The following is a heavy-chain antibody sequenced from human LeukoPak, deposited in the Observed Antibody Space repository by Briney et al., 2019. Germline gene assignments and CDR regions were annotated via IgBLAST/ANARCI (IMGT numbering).Heavy chain of an antibody. V-gene: IGHV3-53*01. CDR2: IYSGGSGGST. J-gene: IGHJ4*02. Sequence: GGSLRLSCEASGFTVSSSYMSWVRQAPGKGLDWVSVIYSGGSGGSTYYADSVKGRFTISRDNSKNTVYLQMNSLRAEDTAVYYCATGGGWYWIDYWGQGTLVTVSS. CDR1: GFTVSSSY. D-gene: IGHD6-19*01. CDR3: ATGGGWYWIDY.